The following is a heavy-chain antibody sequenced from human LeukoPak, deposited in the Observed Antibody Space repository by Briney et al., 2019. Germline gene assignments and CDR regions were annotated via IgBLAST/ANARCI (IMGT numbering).Heavy chain of an antibody. CDR1: GFTFSSYV. Sequence: PGGSLRLSCAASGFTFSSYVMTWVRQAPGKGLEWVSAISGSGGSTYYADSVKGRFTISRDNSKNTLYLQMNSLRAEDTAVYYCAGGYGSGSYYFDYWGQGTLVTVSS. CDR3: AGGYGSGSYYFDY. CDR2: ISGSGGST. D-gene: IGHD3-10*01. J-gene: IGHJ4*02. V-gene: IGHV3-23*01.